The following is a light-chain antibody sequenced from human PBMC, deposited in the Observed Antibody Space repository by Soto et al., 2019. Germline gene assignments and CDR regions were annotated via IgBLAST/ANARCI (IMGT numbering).Light chain of an antibody. CDR3: LQDYNYPWT. CDR1: QGIRND. CDR2: AAS. V-gene: IGKV1-6*01. Sequence: AIPMTQSPSSLSASVGDRVTITCRSSQGIRNDLGWYQQKPGKAPKLLIYAASSLQSGVPSRFSGSGSGTDFTLTISSLQPEDFATYYCLQDYNYPWTFGQGTKVEIK. J-gene: IGKJ1*01.